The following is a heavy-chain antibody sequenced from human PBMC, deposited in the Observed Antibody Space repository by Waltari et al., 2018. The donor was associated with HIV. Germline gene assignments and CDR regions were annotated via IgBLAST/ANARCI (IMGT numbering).Heavy chain of an antibody. CDR1: GFTFSNFA. Sequence: QVQLVESGGGVVQPGRSLRLSCAASGFTFSNFAMHWVRQAPGKGLEWVAVIWYDGDNKYYADSVKSRFTISRDNSKNTLYLQMNSLRVEDTAVYYCARGGYYYDISGYYHYWGQGTLVTVSS. V-gene: IGHV3-33*01. CDR2: IWYDGDNK. J-gene: IGHJ4*02. D-gene: IGHD3-22*01. CDR3: ARGGYYYDISGYYHY.